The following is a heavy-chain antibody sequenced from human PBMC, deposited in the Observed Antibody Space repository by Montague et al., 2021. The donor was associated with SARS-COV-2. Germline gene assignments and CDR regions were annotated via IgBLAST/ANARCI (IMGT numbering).Heavy chain of an antibody. J-gene: IGHJ6*02. CDR1: GFTFGDYA. CDR3: TRDRDVVVPAAVYGMDV. CDR2: IRSKAYGGTP. D-gene: IGHD2-2*01. V-gene: IGHV3-49*04. Sequence: SLRLSCAASGFTFGDYAMSWVRQAPGKGLEWVGFIRSKAYGGTPEYAASVKGRFTISRDDSKIIAYLQMNSLNTQDTAVYYCTRDRDVVVPAAVYGMDVWGQGTTVTVSS.